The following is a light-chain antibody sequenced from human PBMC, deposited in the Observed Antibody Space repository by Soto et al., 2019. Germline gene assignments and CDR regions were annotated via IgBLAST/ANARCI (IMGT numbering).Light chain of an antibody. J-gene: IGKJ2*01. CDR1: QSVSSN. CDR3: QQYNNWPPMYT. CDR2: GAS. V-gene: IGKV3-15*01. Sequence: EIVMTQSPATLSVSPGERATLSCRASQSVSSNLAWYQQKPGQAPRLLIYGASTRATGIPARFSGSGSGTEFTLTISSXQSXXXXVXYCQQYNNWPPMYTFGQGTKLEIK.